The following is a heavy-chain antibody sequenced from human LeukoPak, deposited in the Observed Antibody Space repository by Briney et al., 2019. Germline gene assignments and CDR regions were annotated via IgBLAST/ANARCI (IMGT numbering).Heavy chain of an antibody. D-gene: IGHD3-22*01. CDR3: ARTDSSGYYSRWGEAGKDNWFDP. V-gene: IGHV4-59*01. CDR1: GGSISSYY. CDR2: IYYSGST. J-gene: IGHJ5*02. Sequence: SETLSLTCTVSGGSISSYYWSWIRQPPGKGLEWIGYIYYSGSTNYNPSLKSRVTISVDTSKNQFSLKLSSVTAADTAVYYCARTDSSGYYSRWGEAGKDNWFDPWGQGTLVTVSS.